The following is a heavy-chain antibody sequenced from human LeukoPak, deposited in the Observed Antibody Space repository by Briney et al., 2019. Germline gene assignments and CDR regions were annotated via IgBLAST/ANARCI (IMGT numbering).Heavy chain of an antibody. CDR2: IYTRGST. CDR3: ARGRYCSADICSGGDAFDI. V-gene: IGHV4-4*07. Sequence: RTSETLSLTCTVSGGSINNYCWSWIRQPAGKGLEWIGRIYTRGSTNYNPSLKSRVTMSVDTSKNQFSLKLSSVTAADTAVYYCARGRYCSADICSGGDAFDIWGQGTMVSVSS. D-gene: IGHD2-15*01. CDR1: GGSINNYC. J-gene: IGHJ3*02.